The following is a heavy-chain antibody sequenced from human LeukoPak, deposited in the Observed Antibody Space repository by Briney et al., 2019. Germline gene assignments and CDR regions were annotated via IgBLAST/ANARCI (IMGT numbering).Heavy chain of an antibody. CDR3: AKDGGGYYPYYYYYMDV. J-gene: IGHJ6*03. V-gene: IGHV3-30*02. CDR1: GFTFNSYG. D-gene: IGHD3-22*01. Sequence: GGSLRLSCAASGFTFNSYGIHWVRQAPGKGLEWVAFIRFDGSNNYYADSMKGRFTISRDNSKNTLYLQMNSLRAEDTAVYYCAKDGGGYYPYYYYYMDVWGKGTTVTISS. CDR2: IRFDGSNN.